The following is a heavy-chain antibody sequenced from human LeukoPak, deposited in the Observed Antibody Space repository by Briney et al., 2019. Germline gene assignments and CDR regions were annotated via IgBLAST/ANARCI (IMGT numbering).Heavy chain of an antibody. CDR3: ARNSLVGGASFDY. J-gene: IGHJ4*02. CDR2: INADGSST. V-gene: IGHV3-74*01. CDR1: GFTFSSYW. D-gene: IGHD1-26*01. Sequence: GGSLRLSCSASGFTFSSYWMHWVRQVPGKGLVWVSRINADGSSTNFADSVKGRFTISRDNAKNTLYLQMNSLGAEDTAVYYCARNSLVGGASFDYWGQETLVTVSS.